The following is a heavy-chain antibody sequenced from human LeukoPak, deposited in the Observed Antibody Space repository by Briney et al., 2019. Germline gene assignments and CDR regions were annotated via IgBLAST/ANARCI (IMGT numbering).Heavy chain of an antibody. Sequence: SETLSLTCIVSGGSVSSGSYYWSWIRQPPGEGLKWIGYIYYSGDTKYNPSLKSRVTISVDMSKNQFSLKLSSVTAADTAVYYCARDFSGYGYFDYWGQGTLVTVSS. CDR1: GGSVSSGSYY. J-gene: IGHJ4*02. V-gene: IGHV4-61*01. D-gene: IGHD5-12*01. CDR3: ARDFSGYGYFDY. CDR2: IYYSGDT.